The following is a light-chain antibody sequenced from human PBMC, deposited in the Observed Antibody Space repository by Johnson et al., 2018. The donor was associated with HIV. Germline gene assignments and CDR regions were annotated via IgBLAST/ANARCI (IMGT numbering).Light chain of an antibody. J-gene: IGLJ1*01. Sequence: QSVLTQPPSVSAAPGQTVNISCSGNVSNIESYFVSWYQQLPGAVPTLLIYDNNKRPSGIPDRFSGSKSGTSATLGITGLQTGDEADYYCGTWDSSLSAYVFGTGTKVTVL. CDR1: VSNIESYF. V-gene: IGLV1-51*01. CDR2: DNN. CDR3: GTWDSSLSAYV.